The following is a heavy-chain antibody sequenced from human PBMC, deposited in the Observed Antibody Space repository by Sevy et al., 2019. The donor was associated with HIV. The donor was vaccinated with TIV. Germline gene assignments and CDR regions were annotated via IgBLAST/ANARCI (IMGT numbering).Heavy chain of an antibody. Sequence: ASVKFSCKASGYTFTSYDINWVRQATGQGLEWMGWMNPNSGNTGYAQKFQGRVTMTRNTSISTAYMELSSLRSEDTAVYYCARGLYSTYYYDSSSPVGYWGQGTLVTVSS. CDR3: ARGLYSTYYYDSSSPVGY. D-gene: IGHD3-22*01. J-gene: IGHJ4*02. CDR1: GYTFTSYD. CDR2: MNPNSGNT. V-gene: IGHV1-8*01.